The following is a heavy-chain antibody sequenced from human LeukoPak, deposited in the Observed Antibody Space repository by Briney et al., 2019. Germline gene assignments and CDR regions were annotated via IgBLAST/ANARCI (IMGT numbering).Heavy chain of an antibody. CDR2: ISGSGGST. D-gene: IGHD5-18*01. Sequence: PGGSLRLSCAASGFTFSSYAMSWVRQAPGKGLEWVSAISGSGGSTYYADSVKGRFTISRDISKNTLYLQMNSLRAEDTAVYYCANAEDTAMAPLGYWGQGTLVTVSS. J-gene: IGHJ4*02. V-gene: IGHV3-23*01. CDR1: GFTFSSYA. CDR3: ANAEDTAMAPLGY.